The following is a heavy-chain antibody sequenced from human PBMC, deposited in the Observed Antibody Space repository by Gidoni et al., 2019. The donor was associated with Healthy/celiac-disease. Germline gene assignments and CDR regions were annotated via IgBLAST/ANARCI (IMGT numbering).Heavy chain of an antibody. D-gene: IGHD2-15*01. J-gene: IGHJ4*02. CDR1: GFTVSSYS. CDR2: ISSSSSYI. V-gene: IGHV3-21*01. CDR3: ARDHLNFSGGSCYSHY. Sequence: EVQLVESGGGLVKPGGSLRLSCAASGFTVSSYSMKWVRQAPGKGLEWVSSISSSSSYIYYADSVEGRFTISRDNAKNSLYLQMNSLRAEDTAVYYCARDHLNFSGGSCYSHYWGQGTLVTVSS.